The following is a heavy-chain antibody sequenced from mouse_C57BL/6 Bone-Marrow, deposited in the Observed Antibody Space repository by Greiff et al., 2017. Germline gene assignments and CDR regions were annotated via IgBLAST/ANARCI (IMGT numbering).Heavy chain of an antibody. J-gene: IGHJ2*01. V-gene: IGHV14-4*01. CDR3: TTWGDYGFDY. D-gene: IGHD2-4*01. CDR1: GFNIKDDY. Sequence: EVQLQESGAELVRPGASVKLSCTASGFNIKDDYMHWVKQRPEQGLEWIGWIDPENGDTEYASKFQGKATITADTSSNTAYLQLSSLKSEDTAVYYCTTWGDYGFDYWGQGTTLTVSS. CDR2: IDPENGDT.